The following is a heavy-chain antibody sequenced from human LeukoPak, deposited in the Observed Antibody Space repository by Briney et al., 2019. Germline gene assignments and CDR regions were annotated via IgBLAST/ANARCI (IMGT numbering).Heavy chain of an antibody. V-gene: IGHV4-4*07. J-gene: IGHJ4*02. D-gene: IGHD3-3*01. CDR3: ARGSYIISSGYYRPFDN. Sequence: SETLSLTCTVSGGSISSYYWSWIRQPAGKGLEWIGRIYTSGSTNYNPSLKSRVTMSVDTSKSQFSLKLSSVTAADTAVYYCARGSYIISSGYYRPFDNWGQGIRVIVSS. CDR1: GGSISSYY. CDR2: IYTSGST.